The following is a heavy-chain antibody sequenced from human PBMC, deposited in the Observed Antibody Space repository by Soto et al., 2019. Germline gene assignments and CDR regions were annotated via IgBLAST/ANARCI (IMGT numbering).Heavy chain of an antibody. CDR1: GYTFTSYG. CDR2: ISAYNGNT. V-gene: IGHV1-18*01. D-gene: IGHD6-6*01. J-gene: IGHJ4*02. Sequence: GASVKVSCKASGYTFTSYGISWVRQAPGQGLEWMGWISAYNGNTNYAQKLQGRVTMTTDTSTSTAYMELRSLRSDDTAVYYCARVPSRIPIVYSSSSHGSYFDYWGQGTLVTVSS. CDR3: ARVPSRIPIVYSSSSHGSYFDY.